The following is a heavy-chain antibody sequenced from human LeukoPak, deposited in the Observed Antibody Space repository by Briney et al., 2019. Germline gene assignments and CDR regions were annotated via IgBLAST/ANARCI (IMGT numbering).Heavy chain of an antibody. CDR2: ISYDGSNK. V-gene: IGHV3-33*03. J-gene: IGHJ4*02. CDR1: GFTFSSYG. CDR3: VKDSGRYRFEY. D-gene: IGHD6-25*01. Sequence: PGGSLRLSCAASGFTFSSYGMHWVRQAPGKGLEWVAVISYDGSNKYYADSVKGRFTISRDNAKNSLYLQMNSLRAEDTAMYYCVKDSGRYRFEYWGQGILVTVSS.